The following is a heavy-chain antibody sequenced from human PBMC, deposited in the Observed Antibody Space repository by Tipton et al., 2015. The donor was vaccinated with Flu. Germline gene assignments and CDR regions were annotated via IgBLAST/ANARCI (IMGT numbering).Heavy chain of an antibody. D-gene: IGHD4-11*01. CDR1: GASISSGRYY. J-gene: IGHJ5*02. Sequence: LRLSCTVSGASISSGRYYWSWIRQPAGKGLEWIATIHRTGSAYYNPSLKSRVTISVDTSKNQFSLEMKSVTAADMAVYYCARRDFSNYVSDPKNWFDPWGQGTLVTVSS. CDR2: IHRTGSA. CDR3: ARRDFSNYVSDPKNWFDP. V-gene: IGHV4-61*02.